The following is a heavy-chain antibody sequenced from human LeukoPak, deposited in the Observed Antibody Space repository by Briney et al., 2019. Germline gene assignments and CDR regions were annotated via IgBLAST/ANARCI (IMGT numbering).Heavy chain of an antibody. J-gene: IGHJ4*02. CDR2: SGTSGDT. CDR3: ATKTPGNYPYDY. D-gene: IGHD3-22*01. CDR1: GLTFSTSP. Sequence: QPGGSLRLSCAASGLTFSTSPMNWVSVAPGGRLECVSTSGTSGDTYYADSVKGRFTISRDNSKSTLSLQMANLRVEDTAVYYCATKTPGNYPYDYWGQGTLVTVSP. V-gene: IGHV3-23*01.